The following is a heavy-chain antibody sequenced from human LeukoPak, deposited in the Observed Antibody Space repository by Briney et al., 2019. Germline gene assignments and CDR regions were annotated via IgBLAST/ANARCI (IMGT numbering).Heavy chain of an antibody. D-gene: IGHD6-6*01. CDR3: ARDRIEYSNSGGDYYYFMDV. CDR1: GFTFSRYS. Sequence: GGSLRLSCAASGFTFSRYSMNWVRQPPGKGLQWVSSISGGSNYIFHADSVKGRFTISRDNAKNSLYLQMNSLRVEDTAVYYCARDRIEYSNSGGDYYYFMDVWGKGTTVTVSS. V-gene: IGHV3-21*01. J-gene: IGHJ6*03. CDR2: ISGGSNYI.